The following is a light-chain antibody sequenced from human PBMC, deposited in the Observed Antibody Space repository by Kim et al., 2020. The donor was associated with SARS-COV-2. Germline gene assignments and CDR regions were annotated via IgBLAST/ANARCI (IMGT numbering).Light chain of an antibody. Sequence: PGTPTCTLGSRHNSCIIAWHQQQPGKAPRYLMKLEGSGCYNKGGGVPVRFSSSSSWADRYLTSSHPQSEDEADYYCETWDSNTRVFGGGTQLTVL. CDR1: SRHNSCI. CDR2: LEGSGCY. V-gene: IGLV4-60*03. CDR3: ETWDSNTRV. J-gene: IGLJ3*02.